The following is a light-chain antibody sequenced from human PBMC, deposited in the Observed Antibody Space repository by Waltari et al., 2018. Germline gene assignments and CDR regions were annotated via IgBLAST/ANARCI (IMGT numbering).Light chain of an antibody. Sequence: DIQMTQSPSTLSASVGDRVTITCRASQSISVWLAWYQQKPGRAPKLLIFRASSLESGVPSRFSGSGSGTEFTLTISSLRPDDFATYYCQQYNSFSTTFGGGTKVESK. CDR2: RAS. CDR1: QSISVW. CDR3: QQYNSFSTT. J-gene: IGKJ4*01. V-gene: IGKV1-5*03.